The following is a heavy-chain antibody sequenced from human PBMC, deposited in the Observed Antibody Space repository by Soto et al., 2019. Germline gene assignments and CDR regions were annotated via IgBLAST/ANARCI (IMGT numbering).Heavy chain of an antibody. V-gene: IGHV3-15*01. CDR1: GFTFSHAW. Sequence: EVQLVESGGGLVKPGGSLRLSCAASGFTFSHAWMSWVRQAPGKGLEWVGRIRSKGDGGTTDYAAPVKGRFTISGDDSKNTSFLQMNSLKAEHTAVYYCATDQAGGYFYYYGMVVWGQGTTVTVSS. CDR3: ATDQAGGYFYYYGMVV. D-gene: IGHD2-15*01. CDR2: IRSKGDGGTT. J-gene: IGHJ6*02.